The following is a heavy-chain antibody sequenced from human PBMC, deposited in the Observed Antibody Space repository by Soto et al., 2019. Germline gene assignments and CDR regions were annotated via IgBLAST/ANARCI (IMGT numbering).Heavy chain of an antibody. CDR1: GFTFSNYW. CDR2: INSDGGVS. CDR3: ARGDCVGGTCYSLAGSFYYYMDV. V-gene: IGHV3-74*02. Sequence: EVQLVESGGGLVQPGGSLRLSCAASGFTFSNYWMYWVRQAPGKGLEWVSRINSDGGVSSYGDSVKGRLTISRDNVKNTLYLQMDSLRAEDTAVYYCARGDCVGGTCYSLAGSFYYYMDVWGKGTTVTVFS. D-gene: IGHD2-15*01. J-gene: IGHJ6*03.